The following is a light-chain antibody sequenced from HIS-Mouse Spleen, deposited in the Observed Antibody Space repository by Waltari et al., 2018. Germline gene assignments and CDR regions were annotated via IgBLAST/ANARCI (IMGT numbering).Light chain of an antibody. CDR1: QGISNY. Sequence: DIQMTQSAFSLSASVGDRVTVTCRASQGISNYLAWYQQQPGKGPKLLIYAASTLQSGVPSRFSCSGSGTDFTLTISSLQPEDVATYYCQKYNSAPRTFGQGTKVEIK. V-gene: IGKV1-27*01. CDR2: AAS. J-gene: IGKJ1*01. CDR3: QKYNSAPRT.